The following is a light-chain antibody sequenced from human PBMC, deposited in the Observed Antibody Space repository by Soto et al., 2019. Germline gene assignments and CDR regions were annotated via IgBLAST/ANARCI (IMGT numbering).Light chain of an antibody. V-gene: IGKV3-11*01. Sequence: EIVLTQSPVTLSLSPGVRATLSCRASQSVTTFLAWYQQKPGQAPRLLIYDASKRATGIPARFSGSGSGTDFTLTISSLEPEDFAVYYCQQRTNWPLTFGGGTKVEIK. CDR1: QSVTTF. CDR3: QQRTNWPLT. CDR2: DAS. J-gene: IGKJ4*01.